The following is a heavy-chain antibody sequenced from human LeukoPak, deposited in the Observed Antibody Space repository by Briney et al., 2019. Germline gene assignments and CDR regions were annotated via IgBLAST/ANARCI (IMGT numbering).Heavy chain of an antibody. CDR1: GGSISSYY. Sequence: PSETLSLTCTVSGGSISSYYWSWIRQPPGKGLEWIGCIYTSGRTYYNPSLKSRVTVSVDTSKNQFSLKLSSVTAADTAVYYCARSIAARPFEPWGQGKLVTVSS. D-gene: IGHD6-6*01. V-gene: IGHV4-4*09. CDR2: IYTSGRT. J-gene: IGHJ5*02. CDR3: ARSIAARPFEP.